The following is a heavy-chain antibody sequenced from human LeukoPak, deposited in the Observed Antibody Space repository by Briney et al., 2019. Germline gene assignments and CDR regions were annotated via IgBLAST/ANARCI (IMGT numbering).Heavy chain of an antibody. V-gene: IGHV3-30*18. D-gene: IGHD5-18*01. CDR2: ISYDGSNK. J-gene: IGHJ4*02. CDR3: AKDQGYSYGYVSY. Sequence: GGSLRLSCAASGFTFSSYGMHWVRQAPGKGLEWVAVISYDGSNKYYADSVRGRFTISRDNSKNTLYLQMNSLRPEDTAVYYCAKDQGYSYGYVSYWGQGTLVTVSS. CDR1: GFTFSSYG.